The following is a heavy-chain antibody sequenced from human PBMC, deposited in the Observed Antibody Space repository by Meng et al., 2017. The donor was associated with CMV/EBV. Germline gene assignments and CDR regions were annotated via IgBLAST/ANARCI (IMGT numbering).Heavy chain of an antibody. CDR3: ARVVAGFDP. CDR1: GYTFTSYG. D-gene: IGHD6-19*01. J-gene: IGHJ5*02. V-gene: IGHV1-18*01. CDR2: ISAYNGNT. Sequence: ASVQVSCKASGYTFTSYGISWVRQAPGQGLEWMGWISAYNGNTNYAPKLQGRVTMTTDTSTSTADMELRSLRSDDTAGYYCARVVAGFDPWGQGTLVTVSS.